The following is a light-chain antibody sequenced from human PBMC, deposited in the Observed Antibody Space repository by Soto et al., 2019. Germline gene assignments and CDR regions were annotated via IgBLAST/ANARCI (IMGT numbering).Light chain of an antibody. CDR1: LSNIGAGYD. CDR3: KSYATSRSGDV. Sequence: QCLPRLPGSVSGTRGHRCTICCPGSLSNIGAGYDGHGYQQLPGTAPKLLIYGNSNRPSGVPDRFAGSKSGTSASLAITGLPAEDEADYYGKSYATSRSGDVFGTGTKVTVL. V-gene: IGLV1-40*01. J-gene: IGLJ1*01. CDR2: GNS.